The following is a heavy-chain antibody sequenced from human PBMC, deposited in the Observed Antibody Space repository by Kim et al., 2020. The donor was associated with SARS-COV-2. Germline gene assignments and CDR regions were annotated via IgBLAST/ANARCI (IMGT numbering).Heavy chain of an antibody. V-gene: IGHV4-34*01. J-gene: IGHJ4*02. D-gene: IGHD6-13*01. CDR3: ARDGSGSWFDY. CDR2: T. Sequence: TDDHPSPKMRVTISVDTYKNQCSLKLSSVTAADTAVYYCARDGSGSWFDYWGQGTLVTVSS.